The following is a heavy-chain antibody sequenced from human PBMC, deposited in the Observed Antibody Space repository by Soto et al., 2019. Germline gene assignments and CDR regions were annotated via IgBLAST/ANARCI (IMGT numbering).Heavy chain of an antibody. CDR2: INEGGSET. Sequence: EGQLAESGGGLVQPGGSLRLFFAASGFTFSKSWMSWVRQAPGKGLEWVANINEGGSETYYVDSVKGRFTISRDNAKNSLYLQMSSLRVEDTAVYYSARDDWGPSHFWGQGTLVTVSS. J-gene: IGHJ4*02. D-gene: IGHD2-21*01. V-gene: IGHV3-7*04. CDR1: GFTFSKSW. CDR3: ARDDWGPSHF.